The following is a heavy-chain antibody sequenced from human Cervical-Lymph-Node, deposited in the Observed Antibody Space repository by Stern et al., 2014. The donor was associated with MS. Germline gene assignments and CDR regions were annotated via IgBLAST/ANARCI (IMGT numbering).Heavy chain of an antibody. CDR3: ARAIGFCSGGNCEPYYYYGIDV. Sequence: EVQLVESGGDLVQPGRSLRLSCAASGFRFDDYAMYWVRQAPGKGLEWVSGISWSSGKIGYADSVKGRFTISRDNGKNSLFLQMNSLRSEDTASYYCARAIGFCSGGNCEPYYYYGIDVWGQGTRVTVSS. CDR1: GFRFDDYA. J-gene: IGHJ6*02. D-gene: IGHD2-15*01. CDR2: ISWSSGKI. V-gene: IGHV3-9*01.